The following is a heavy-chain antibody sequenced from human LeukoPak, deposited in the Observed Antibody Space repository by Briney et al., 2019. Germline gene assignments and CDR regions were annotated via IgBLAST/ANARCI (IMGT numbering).Heavy chain of an antibody. Sequence: GGSLRLSCAAAGFTFSSYSMSWVRQAPGKGLEWVSAINSGGTPYYADSVKGRVTISRDNSKSTVYLQLSTLRADDTAIYYCGKGGRDSDYWGQGTLVTVSS. D-gene: IGHD5-12*01. CDR3: GKGGRDSDY. CDR2: INSGGTP. V-gene: IGHV3-23*01. J-gene: IGHJ4*02. CDR1: GFTFSSYS.